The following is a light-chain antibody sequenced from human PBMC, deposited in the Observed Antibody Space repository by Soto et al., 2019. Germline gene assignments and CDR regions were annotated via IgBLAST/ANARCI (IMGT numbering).Light chain of an antibody. CDR2: EVN. CDR1: SGDVGTHNY. J-gene: IGLJ3*02. CDR3: SSHAAGGV. Sequence: QSALTQPPSASGSPGQSVAISCSGTSGDVGTHNYVSWYQQHPGKAPKLIIYEVNKRPSGVPDRFSGSKSGNTASLTVSGLQAEDEADYYCSSHAAGGVFGGGTKLTVL. V-gene: IGLV2-8*01.